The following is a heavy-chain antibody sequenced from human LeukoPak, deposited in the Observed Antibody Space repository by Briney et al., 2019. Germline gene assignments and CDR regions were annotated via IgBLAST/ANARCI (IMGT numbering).Heavy chain of an antibody. CDR1: GGTFSSYA. J-gene: IGHJ4*02. CDR2: IIPIFGTA. Sequence: SVKVSCKASGGTFSSYAISWVRQAPGHGLEWMGGIIPIFGTANYAQKFQGRVTITADESTSTAYMELSSLRSEDTAVYYCATVLGIAAAGTQIDYWGQGTLVTVSS. D-gene: IGHD6-13*01. CDR3: ATVLGIAAAGTQIDY. V-gene: IGHV1-69*13.